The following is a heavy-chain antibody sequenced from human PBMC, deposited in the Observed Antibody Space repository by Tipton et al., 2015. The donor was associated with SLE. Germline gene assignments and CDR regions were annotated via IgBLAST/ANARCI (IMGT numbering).Heavy chain of an antibody. CDR1: GFTFTNSA. CDR3: AAETDYVFWSGSYGMDV. D-gene: IGHD3-3*01. J-gene: IGHJ6*02. Sequence: QLVQSGAEVKKPGTSVKFSCKASGFTFTNSAMQWVRQARGQRLEWIGWIVVGSGHTNYAQKFQERVTINRDMSTNTAYMELSSLRSEDTAVYYCAAETDYVFWSGSYGMDVWGQGTTVTVSS. V-gene: IGHV1-58*02. CDR2: IVVGSGHT.